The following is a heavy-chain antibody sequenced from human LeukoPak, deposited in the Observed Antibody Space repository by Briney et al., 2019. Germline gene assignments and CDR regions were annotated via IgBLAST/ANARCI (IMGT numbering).Heavy chain of an antibody. J-gene: IGHJ4*02. CDR1: GFTFRDAW. Sequence: GGSLRLSCAASGFTFRDAWMTWVRQAPGKGLEWVSSISSSSSYIYYADSVKGRFTISRDNAKNSLYLQMNSLRAEDTAVYYCARRAAAEFDYWGQGTLVTVSS. CDR3: ARRAAAEFDY. D-gene: IGHD6-13*01. CDR2: ISSSSSYI. V-gene: IGHV3-21*01.